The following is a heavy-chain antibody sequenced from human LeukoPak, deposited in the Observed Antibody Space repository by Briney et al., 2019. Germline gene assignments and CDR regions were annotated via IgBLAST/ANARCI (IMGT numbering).Heavy chain of an antibody. CDR3: ARDKGGSGYYNY. V-gene: IGHV3-74*01. CDR1: GFTFSSYS. CDR2: INSDGSST. J-gene: IGHJ4*02. D-gene: IGHD3-22*01. Sequence: PGGSLRLSCAASGFTFSSYSMNWVRQAPGKGLEWVSRINSDGSSTSYADSVKGRFTISRDNAKNTLYLQMNSLRAEDTAVYYCARDKGGSGYYNYWGQGTLVTVSS.